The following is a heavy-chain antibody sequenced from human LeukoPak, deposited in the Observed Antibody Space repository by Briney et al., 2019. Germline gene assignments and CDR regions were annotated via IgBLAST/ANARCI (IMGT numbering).Heavy chain of an antibody. D-gene: IGHD3-9*01. CDR2: ITSSSTYI. V-gene: IGHV3-21*01. Sequence: GGSLRLSCAASGFTFSSYSMNWVRQAPGKGLEWVSSITSSSTYIFYADSLKGRFTISRDNAKNSVYLQMNSLRAEDTAVYYCARGQSFDWLTHEYWGQGTLVTVSS. CDR1: GFTFSSYS. J-gene: IGHJ4*02. CDR3: ARGQSFDWLTHEY.